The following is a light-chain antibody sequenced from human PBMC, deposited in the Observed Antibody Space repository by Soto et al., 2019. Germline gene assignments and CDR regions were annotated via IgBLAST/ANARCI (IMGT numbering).Light chain of an antibody. Sequence: DIQMTQSPSSLSASVGDRVTITCRASQGISSSLAWYQQKPGKVPKLLIYAASTLQSGVPSRFSGSGSGTDFTLTISSLQPEDVATYYCQKYNSATWTFGQGTKVEV. V-gene: IGKV1-27*01. CDR1: QGISSS. CDR2: AAS. CDR3: QKYNSATWT. J-gene: IGKJ1*01.